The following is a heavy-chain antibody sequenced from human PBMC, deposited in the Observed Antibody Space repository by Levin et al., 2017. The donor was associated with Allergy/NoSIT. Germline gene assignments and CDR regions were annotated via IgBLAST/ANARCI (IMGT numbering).Heavy chain of an antibody. CDR1: TGSISPYY. Sequence: PSETLSLTCSVSTGSISPYYWSWIRQPPGKGLEWIGYISYSGTTKYNPSLKSRVTISVDTSNSQFSLRLTSVTTPDTAVYYCARGGDSGDHKNFDYWGQGTLVTVSS. CDR3: ARGGDSGDHKNFDY. CDR2: ISYSGTT. V-gene: IGHV4-59*13. D-gene: IGHD4-17*01. J-gene: IGHJ4*02.